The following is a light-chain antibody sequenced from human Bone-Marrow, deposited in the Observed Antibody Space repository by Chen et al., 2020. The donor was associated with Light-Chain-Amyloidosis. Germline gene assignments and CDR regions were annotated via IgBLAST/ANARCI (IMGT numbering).Light chain of an antibody. J-gene: IGLJ3*02. CDR1: SGSIATNS. CDR3: QSYQGSSQGV. CDR2: EDD. V-gene: IGLV6-57*01. Sequence: NFMLTQPHSVSESPGKTVIISCTRSSGSIATNSVQWYQQRSGSSPTTVIYEDDQRPSGVPDRFSGSIDRSSNSASLTISGLKTEDEADYYCQSYQGSSQGVFGGGTKLTVL.